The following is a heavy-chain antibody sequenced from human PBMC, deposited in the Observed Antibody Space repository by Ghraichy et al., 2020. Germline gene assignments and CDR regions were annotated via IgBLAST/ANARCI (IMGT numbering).Heavy chain of an antibody. J-gene: IGHJ4*02. D-gene: IGHD3-10*01. CDR3: ARHPGDFDY. CDR1: GGSITSSSYY. Sequence: SQTLSLTCSVSGGSITSSSYYWGWIRQPPGKGLEWIGSIYYSGSTYYNPSLQSRVTISLDTSKNQFSLRLSSVTAADTAIYYCARHPGDFDYWGQGALVTVYS. CDR2: IYYSGST. V-gene: IGHV4-39*01.